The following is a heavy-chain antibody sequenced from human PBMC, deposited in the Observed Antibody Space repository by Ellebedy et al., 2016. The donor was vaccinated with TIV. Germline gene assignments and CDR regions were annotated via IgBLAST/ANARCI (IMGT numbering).Heavy chain of an antibody. Sequence: GESLKISCAASGFTFSSYGMHWVRQAPGKGLEWVAVIWYDGSNKYYADSVKGRFTISRDNSKNTLYLQMNSLRAEDTAVYYCAKEVDTAFDPWGQGTLVTVSS. D-gene: IGHD5-18*01. V-gene: IGHV3-33*06. CDR1: GFTFSSYG. CDR3: AKEVDTAFDP. J-gene: IGHJ5*02. CDR2: IWYDGSNK.